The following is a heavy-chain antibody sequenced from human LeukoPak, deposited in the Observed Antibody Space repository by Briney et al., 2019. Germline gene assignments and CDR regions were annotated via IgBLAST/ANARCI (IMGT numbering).Heavy chain of an antibody. V-gene: IGHV4-39*01. Sequence: PSETLSLTCTVSGGSISSSSYYWGWIRQPPGKGLEWIGSIYYSGSTYYNPSLKSRVTISVDTSKNQFSLKLSSVTAADTAVYYCARSRNTDIITIFGVAIMPPFDYWGQGTLVTVSS. CDR1: GGSISSSSYY. J-gene: IGHJ4*02. CDR3: ARSRNTDIITIFGVAIMPPFDY. CDR2: IYYSGST. D-gene: IGHD3-3*01.